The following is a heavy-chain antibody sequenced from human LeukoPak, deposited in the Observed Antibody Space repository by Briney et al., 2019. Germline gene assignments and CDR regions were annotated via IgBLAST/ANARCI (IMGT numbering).Heavy chain of an antibody. CDR3: AKPDTYYDFWSGYYGPPGMDV. V-gene: IGHV3-23*01. CDR1: GFTFSSYA. CDR2: ISGSGGGT. J-gene: IGHJ6*02. Sequence: PGGSLRLSCAASGFTFSSYAMSWVRQAPGKGLEWVSAISGSGGGTYYADSVKGRFTISRDNSKNTLYLKMNSLRAEDTAVYYCAKPDTYYDFWSGYYGPPGMDVWGQGITVTVSS. D-gene: IGHD3-3*01.